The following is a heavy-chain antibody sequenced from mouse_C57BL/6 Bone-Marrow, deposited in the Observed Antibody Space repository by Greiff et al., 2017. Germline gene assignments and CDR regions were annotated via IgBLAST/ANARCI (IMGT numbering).Heavy chain of an antibody. CDR3: ARSSTFFYYFDY. J-gene: IGHJ2*01. V-gene: IGHV1-47*01. CDR2: FHPYNDDT. Sequence: LQESGAELVKPGASVKMSCKASGYTFTTYPIEWMKQNHGKSLEWIGNFHPYNDDTTYNEKFKGKATLTVEKSSNTVYLELSRLTSDDSAVYYCARSSTFFYYFDYWGQGTTLTVSS. D-gene: IGHD5-1*01. CDR1: GYTFTTYP.